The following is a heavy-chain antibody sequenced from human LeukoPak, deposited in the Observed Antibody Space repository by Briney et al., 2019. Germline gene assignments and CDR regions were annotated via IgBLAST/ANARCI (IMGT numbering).Heavy chain of an antibody. CDR3: ASHIAAAANWFDP. J-gene: IGHJ5*02. CDR2: IIPILGIA. CDR1: GGTFSSYA. Sequence: SVTVSCKASGGTFSSYAISWVRQAPGQGLEWMGRIIPILGIANYAQKFQGRVTITADKSTSTAYMELSSLRSEDTAVYYCASHIAAAANWFDPWGQGTLVTVSS. V-gene: IGHV1-69*04. D-gene: IGHD6-13*01.